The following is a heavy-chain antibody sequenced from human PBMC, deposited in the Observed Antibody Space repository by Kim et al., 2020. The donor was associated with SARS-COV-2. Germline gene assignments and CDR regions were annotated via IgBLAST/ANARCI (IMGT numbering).Heavy chain of an antibody. CDR3: ARGTYGDYYYGMDV. D-gene: IGHD4-17*01. V-gene: IGHV3-7*01. Sequence: DTVKGRFTIARENAKNSLYLQMNSLGAEDTAVYYCARGTYGDYYYGMDVWGQGTTVTVSS. J-gene: IGHJ6*02.